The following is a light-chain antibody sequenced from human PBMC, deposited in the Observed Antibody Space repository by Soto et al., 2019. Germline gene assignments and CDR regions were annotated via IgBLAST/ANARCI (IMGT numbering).Light chain of an antibody. CDR2: DAS. CDR1: QSVSSY. CDR3: QQRSNWPLT. Sequence: EIVLTQSPGTLSLSPGERATLSCRASQSVSSYLAWYQQKPGQAPRLLIYDASNRATGIPARFSVSGSGTDFTLTISSLEPEDFAVYYCQQRSNWPLTFGGGTKVEIK. V-gene: IGKV3-11*01. J-gene: IGKJ4*01.